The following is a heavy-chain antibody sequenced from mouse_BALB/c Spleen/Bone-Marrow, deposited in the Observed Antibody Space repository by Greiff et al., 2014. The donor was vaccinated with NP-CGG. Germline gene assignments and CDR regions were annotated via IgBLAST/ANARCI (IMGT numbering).Heavy chain of an antibody. V-gene: IGHV1-5*01. Sequence: EVQLQQSGTVLARPGASVKMSCKASGYTFTSYWMHWVKQRPGQGLEWIGAIYPGSSDTSYNQKFKGKAKLTAVTSTSTAYMELSSLTNEDSAVYYCTRGGGSSYVEFAYWGQGTLVTVSA. J-gene: IGHJ3*01. CDR3: TRGGGSSYVEFAY. CDR2: IYPGSSDT. CDR1: GYTFTSYW. D-gene: IGHD1-1*01.